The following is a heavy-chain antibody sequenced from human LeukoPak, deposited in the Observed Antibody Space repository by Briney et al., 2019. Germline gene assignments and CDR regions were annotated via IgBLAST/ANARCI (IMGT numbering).Heavy chain of an antibody. CDR1: GGSISNSNW. V-gene: IGHV4-4*02. CDR2: IYPSGST. CDR3: ARDPPRGYGLDV. Sequence: SGTLTFTCTVSGGSISNSNWWSWVRQTPGKGLEWIGEIYPSGSTNYNPSLKSRVTISVDKSKNQYSLNLSSVTAADTAVYYCARDPPRGYGLDVWGPGITVTVS. J-gene: IGHJ6*02.